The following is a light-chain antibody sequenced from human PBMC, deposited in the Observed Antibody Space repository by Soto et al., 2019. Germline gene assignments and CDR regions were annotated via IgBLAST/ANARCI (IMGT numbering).Light chain of an antibody. Sequence: DIQMTQSPSSLSASVGDRVTITCRASQSISSYLNWYPQKPGKAPKLLIYAASSLQSGVPSRFSGSGSGTDFTLTISSLQPEDFATYYCQQSYSTPFTFGPGTKVDI. CDR1: QSISSY. V-gene: IGKV1-39*01. J-gene: IGKJ3*01. CDR3: QQSYSTPFT. CDR2: AAS.